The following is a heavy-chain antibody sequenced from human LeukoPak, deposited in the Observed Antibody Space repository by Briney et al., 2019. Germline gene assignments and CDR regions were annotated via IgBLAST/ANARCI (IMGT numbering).Heavy chain of an antibody. CDR1: GFTFSSYS. J-gene: IGHJ4*02. Sequence: GGSLRLSCAASGFTFSSYSMNWVRQAPGKGLEWVSSISSSSSYIYYADSVKGRFTISRDNAKNSLYLQMNSLRAEDTAVYYCARERVGYSYGATCFDFWGQGTLVTVSS. CDR3: ARERVGYSYGATCFDF. D-gene: IGHD5-18*01. CDR2: ISSSSSYI. V-gene: IGHV3-21*01.